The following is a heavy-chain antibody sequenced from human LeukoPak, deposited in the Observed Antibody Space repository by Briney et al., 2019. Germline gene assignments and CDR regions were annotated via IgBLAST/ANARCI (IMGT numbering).Heavy chain of an antibody. Sequence: SETLSLTCAVYGGSFSGYYWSWIRQPPRKGLELIGEINHSGSTNYNPSLKSRVTISVDTSKNQFSLKLSSVTAADTAVYYCARRPYYYYMDGWGKGTTVTVSS. J-gene: IGHJ6*03. CDR2: INHSGST. CDR3: ARRPYYYYMDG. CDR1: GGSFSGYY. V-gene: IGHV4-34*01.